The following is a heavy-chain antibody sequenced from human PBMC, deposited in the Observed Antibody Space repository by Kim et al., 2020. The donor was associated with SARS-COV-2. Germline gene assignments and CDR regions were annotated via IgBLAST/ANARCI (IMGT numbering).Heavy chain of an antibody. CDR3: ARGPQLVGYFQH. V-gene: IGHV4-34*01. CDR2: INHSGST. D-gene: IGHD6-13*01. Sequence: SETLSLTCAVYGGSFSGYYWSWIRQPPGKGLEWIGEINHSGSTNYNPSLKSRVTISVDTSKNQFSLKLSSVTAADTAVYYCARGPQLVGYFQHWGQGTLVTVSS. CDR1: GGSFSGYY. J-gene: IGHJ1*01.